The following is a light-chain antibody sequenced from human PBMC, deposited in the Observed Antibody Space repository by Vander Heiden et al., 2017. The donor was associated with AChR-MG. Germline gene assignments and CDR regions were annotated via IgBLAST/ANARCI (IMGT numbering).Light chain of an antibody. V-gene: IGLV2-11*01. Sequence: QSALTQPSSVSGSPGQSVTSSCTGTSSDVGGYYYVSWYPQTPDKSPKLLNYDVTKRPSGVPNRFSGSKSGTTSSLTISGLQAEDEADYYCSSYAGTYTLVVFGGGTKLTVL. CDR3: SSYAGTYTLVV. J-gene: IGLJ2*01. CDR1: SSDVGGYYY. CDR2: DVT.